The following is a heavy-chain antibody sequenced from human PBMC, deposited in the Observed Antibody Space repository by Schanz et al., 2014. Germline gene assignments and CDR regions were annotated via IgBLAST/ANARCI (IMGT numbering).Heavy chain of an antibody. V-gene: IGHV4-61*02. CDR2: IYTGGST. D-gene: IGHD4-17*01. Sequence: QVQLQESGPGLVKPSQTLSLTCTVSGDSISSYSYYWTWIRQPAGKGLEWIGRIYTGGSTIYNPSLKSRVTISVDTSKSQFSLTLNSVTAADTAVYYCARSPGDFPGWFDSWGQGTLVTVSS. CDR1: GDSISSYSYY. CDR3: ARSPGDFPGWFDS. J-gene: IGHJ5*01.